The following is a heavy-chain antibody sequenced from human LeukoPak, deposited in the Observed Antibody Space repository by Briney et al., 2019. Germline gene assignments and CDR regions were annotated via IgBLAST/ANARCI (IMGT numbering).Heavy chain of an antibody. V-gene: IGHV4-31*03. CDR3: ARAIKRGYRTNGVCYEQFDP. J-gene: IGHJ5*02. CDR2: IYYSGST. D-gene: IGHD2-8*01. CDR1: GGSISSGDYY. Sequence: SETLSLTCTVSGGSISSGDYYWSWIRQHPGKGLEWIGYIYYSGSTYYNSSLKSRVTISVDTSKNQFSLKLSSVTAADTAVYYCARAIKRGYRTNGVCYEQFDPWGQGTLVTVSS.